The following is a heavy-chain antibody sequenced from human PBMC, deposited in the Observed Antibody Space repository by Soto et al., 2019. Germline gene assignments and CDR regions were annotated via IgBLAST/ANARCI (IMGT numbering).Heavy chain of an antibody. D-gene: IGHD5-12*01. J-gene: IGHJ4*02. CDR1: GYTFTSYD. V-gene: IGHV1-2*04. CDR2: INPNSGGT. Sequence: ASVKVSCKASGYTFTSYDINWVRQATGQGLEWMGWINPNSGGTNYAQKFQGWVTMTRDTSISTAYMELSRLRSDDTAVYYCASGASGYDSPFDYWGQGTLVTVSS. CDR3: ASGASGYDSPFDY.